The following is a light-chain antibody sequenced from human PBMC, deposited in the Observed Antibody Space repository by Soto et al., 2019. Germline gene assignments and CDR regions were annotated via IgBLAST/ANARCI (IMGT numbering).Light chain of an antibody. CDR1: QGIRNY. Sequence: DIPMTQSPPSLSVSVGDRVTITCRASQGIRNYVAWYQQIPGKAPKLLIYAASTLQSGVPSRFSGSGSGTDFTLTINGLQPEDVATYSCQKYSSVPVFGPGTKVEIK. J-gene: IGKJ3*01. CDR3: QKYSSVPV. V-gene: IGKV1-27*01. CDR2: AAS.